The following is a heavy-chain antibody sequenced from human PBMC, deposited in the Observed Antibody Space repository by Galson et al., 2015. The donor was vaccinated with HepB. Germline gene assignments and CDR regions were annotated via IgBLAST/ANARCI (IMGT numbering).Heavy chain of an antibody. V-gene: IGHV3-30*18. CDR3: AKDLETDVYYYYYYMDV. CDR1: GFTFSSYG. CDR2: ISYDGSNN. D-gene: IGHD5-24*01. Sequence: SLRLSCAASGFTFSSYGMHWVRQAPGKGLEWVAVISYDGSNNRYADSVKGRFTISRDNSKNTLYLQMNSLRAEDTAVYYCAKDLETDVYYYYYYMDVWGKGTTVTVSS. J-gene: IGHJ6*03.